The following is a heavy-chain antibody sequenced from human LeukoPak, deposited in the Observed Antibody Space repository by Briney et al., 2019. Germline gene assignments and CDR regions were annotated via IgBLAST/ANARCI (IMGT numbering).Heavy chain of an antibody. CDR2: IYYSGST. V-gene: IGHV4-39*07. J-gene: IGHJ3*02. Sequence: PSETLSLTCTVSGGSISSSSYYWGWIRQPPGKGLEWIGSIYYSGSTYYNPSLKSRVTISVDTSKNQFSLKLSSVTAADTAVYYCARDRGTGIDAFDIWGQGTMVTVSS. D-gene: IGHD3-10*01. CDR3: ARDRGTGIDAFDI. CDR1: GGSISSSSYY.